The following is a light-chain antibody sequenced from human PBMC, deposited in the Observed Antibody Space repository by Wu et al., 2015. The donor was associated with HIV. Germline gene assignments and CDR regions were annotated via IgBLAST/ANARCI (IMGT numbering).Light chain of an antibody. Sequence: EIVMTQSPATLSVSPGEGATLSCRASQSVGSYLAWYQQKPGQAPRLLIYDASTRATGIPARLSGSGSGTEFTLTVSSMQSEDFAVYYCQQYYRWPPKTFGQGTKVEIK. CDR1: QSVGSY. J-gene: IGKJ1*01. CDR3: QQYYRWPPKT. CDR2: DAS. V-gene: IGKV3-15*01.